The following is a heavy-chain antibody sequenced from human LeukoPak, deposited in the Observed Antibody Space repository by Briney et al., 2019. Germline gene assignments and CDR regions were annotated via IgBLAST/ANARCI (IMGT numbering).Heavy chain of an antibody. V-gene: IGHV3-23*01. D-gene: IGHD6-19*01. Sequence: SGGSLRLSCAASGFPFSTYAVIWVRQAPGKGLEWVSTITGSSGSTYYSDSVKGRFTFSRDSFKNTLYLQMNSLRADDTAIYYCAKDARYSSGWGWFDPWGQGTLVTVSS. CDR3: AKDARYSSGWGWFDP. CDR1: GFPFSTYA. J-gene: IGHJ5*02. CDR2: ITGSSGST.